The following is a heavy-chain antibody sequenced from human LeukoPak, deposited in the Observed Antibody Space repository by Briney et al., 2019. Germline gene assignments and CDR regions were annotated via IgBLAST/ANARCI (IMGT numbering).Heavy chain of an antibody. V-gene: IGHV1-2*02. CDR2: INPNSGGT. Sequence: ASVKVSCKASGYTFTGYYMHWARQAPGQGLEWMGWINPNSGGTNLAQKFQGRVTMTRDTSISTAYMEVTRLRSDDTAVYYCARDTTPGDPYYFDYWGQGTLVAVSS. CDR1: GYTFTGYY. D-gene: IGHD7-27*01. CDR3: ARDTTPGDPYYFDY. J-gene: IGHJ4*02.